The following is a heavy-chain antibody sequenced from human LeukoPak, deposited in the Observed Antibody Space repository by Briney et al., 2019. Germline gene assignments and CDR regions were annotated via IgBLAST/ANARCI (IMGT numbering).Heavy chain of an antibody. Sequence: GGSLRLSCAASGFTFDDYAMHWVRQAPGKGLEWVSGISWNSGSIGYADSVKGRFTISRDNAKNSLYLQMNSLRAEDTALYYCAKGASSSGWYYSDYWGQGTLVTVSS. D-gene: IGHD6-19*01. CDR2: ISWNSGSI. CDR1: GFTFDDYA. V-gene: IGHV3-9*01. CDR3: AKGASSSGWYYSDY. J-gene: IGHJ4*02.